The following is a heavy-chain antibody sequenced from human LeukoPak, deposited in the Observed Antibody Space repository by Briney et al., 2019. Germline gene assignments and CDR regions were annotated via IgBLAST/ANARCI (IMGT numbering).Heavy chain of an antibody. V-gene: IGHV3-30*03. CDR3: ARDLRRFAAYYFDY. CDR1: GFTFSSYA. CDR2: ISYDGSNK. J-gene: IGHJ4*02. D-gene: IGHD5/OR15-5a*01. Sequence: PGGSLRLSCAAAGFTFSSYAMHWVRQAPGKGLEWVAVISYDGSNKYYADSVKGRFTISRDNSNNTLYLQTNSLRAEDTAVYYCARDLRRFAAYYFDYWGQGTLVTVSS.